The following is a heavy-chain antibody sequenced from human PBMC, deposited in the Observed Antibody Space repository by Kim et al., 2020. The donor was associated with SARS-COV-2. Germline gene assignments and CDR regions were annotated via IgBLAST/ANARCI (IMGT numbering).Heavy chain of an antibody. CDR1: GFTFSDYY. J-gene: IGHJ1*01. CDR2: ISSSGGSI. CDR3: ARRLGYCSGGNCNLPPFQH. D-gene: IGHD2-15*01. V-gene: IGHV3-11*01. Sequence: GGSLRLSCAASGFTFSDYYMTWIRQAPGKGLEWVSYISSSGGSIYYADSVKGRFTISRDNAKNSLFLQMNSLRAEDTAVYYCARRLGYCSGGNCNLPPFQHWGQRTLVTVSS.